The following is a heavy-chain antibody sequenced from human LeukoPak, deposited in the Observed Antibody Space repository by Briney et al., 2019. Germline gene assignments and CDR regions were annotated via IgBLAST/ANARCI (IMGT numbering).Heavy chain of an antibody. CDR3: AKDLESVYYYDSSGYWTFDY. CDR1: GFTFSSYA. J-gene: IGHJ4*02. V-gene: IGHV3-23*01. CDR2: ISGSGGST. D-gene: IGHD3-22*01. Sequence: PGGSLRLSXAASGFTFSSYAMSWVRQAPGKGLERVSAISGSGGSTYYADSVKGRFTISRDNSKNTLYLQMNSLRAEDTAVYYCAKDLESVYYYDSSGYWTFDYWGQGTLVTVSS.